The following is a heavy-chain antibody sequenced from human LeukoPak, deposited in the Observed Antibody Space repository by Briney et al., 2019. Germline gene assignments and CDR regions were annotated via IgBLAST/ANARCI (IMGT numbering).Heavy chain of an antibody. Sequence: SGGSLRLSCAASGFTFSSYAMSWVRQAPGKGLEWVSAITGSGDTTYYADSVKGRFTISRDNSKNTLYLQMNSLRAEDTAVYYCAKSLPGGWRFDYWGQGTLVTVSS. CDR3: AKSLPGGWRFDY. J-gene: IGHJ4*02. D-gene: IGHD6-19*01. CDR2: ITGSGDTT. V-gene: IGHV3-23*01. CDR1: GFTFSSYA.